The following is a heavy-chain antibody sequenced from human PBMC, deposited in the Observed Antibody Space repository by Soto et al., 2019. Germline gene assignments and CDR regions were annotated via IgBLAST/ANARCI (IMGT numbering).Heavy chain of an antibody. D-gene: IGHD6-13*01. CDR3: AGGRGASAGYCVDY. CDR2: IIPLLATP. Sequence: VQSGAEVKKPGSSVKVSCKASGGTFSSYAFSWVRQAPGQGLEWMGGIIPLLATPNYAQKFQGRLTIPADKSTRTAYMQLTALRFEDTAVYFGAGGRGASAGYCVDYWGQETVVSVSS. V-gene: IGHV1-69*06. J-gene: IGHJ4*02. CDR1: GGTFSSYA.